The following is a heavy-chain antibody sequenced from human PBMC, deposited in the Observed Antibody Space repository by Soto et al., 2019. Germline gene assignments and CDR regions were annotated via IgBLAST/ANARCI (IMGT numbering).Heavy chain of an antibody. J-gene: IGHJ6*03. CDR2: IYYSGST. Sequence: SETLSLTCTVSGGSISSYYWSWIRQPPGKGLEWIGYIYYSGSTNYNPSLKSRVTISVDTSKNQFSLKLSSVTAADTAVYYCAXXGYDFWSGFMWENYYYYMDVWGKGTPVTVSS. CDR3: AXXGYDFWSGFMWENYYYYMDV. D-gene: IGHD3-3*01. V-gene: IGHV4-59*01. CDR1: GGSISSYY.